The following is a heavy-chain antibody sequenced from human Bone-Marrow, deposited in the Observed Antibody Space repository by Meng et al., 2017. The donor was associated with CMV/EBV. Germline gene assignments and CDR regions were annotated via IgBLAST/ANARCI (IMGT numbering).Heavy chain of an antibody. J-gene: IGHJ4*02. CDR3: AKDSQYCSGGSCYGYLDD. V-gene: IGHV3-21*01. Sequence: TSNNYTLNCVRQARGKRLSWVSSIGDSSSYIYYADSVKGRFTICRDNAKNSLSLHMDSLRPDDTAVYYCAKDSQYCSGGSCYGYLDDWGQGALVTVSS. CDR2: IGDSSSYI. CDR1: TSNNYT. D-gene: IGHD2-15*01.